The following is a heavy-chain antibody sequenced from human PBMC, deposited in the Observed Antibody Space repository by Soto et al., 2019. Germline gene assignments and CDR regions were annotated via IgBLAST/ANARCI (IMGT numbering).Heavy chain of an antibody. CDR2: IYYSGST. CDR1: GGSISSSSYY. J-gene: IGHJ5*02. Sequence: LSLACTVSGGSISSSSYYWGWIRRPPGKGLEWIGSIYYSGSTYYNPSLKSRVTISVDTSKNQFSLKLSSVTAADTAVYYCARAITIFGVEDNWFDPWGQGXLVTVYS. V-gene: IGHV4-39*01. D-gene: IGHD3-3*01. CDR3: ARAITIFGVEDNWFDP.